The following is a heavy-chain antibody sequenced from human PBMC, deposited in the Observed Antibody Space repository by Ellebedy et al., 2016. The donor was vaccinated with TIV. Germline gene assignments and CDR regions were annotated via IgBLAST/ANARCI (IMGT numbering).Heavy chain of an antibody. D-gene: IGHD3/OR15-3a*01. Sequence: SETLSLTCAVSGDSISRSNWWSWVRQPPGKGLEWIGEIYHTGSTNYNPSLKSRVTISVDKSKNQLSLKLTSVIAAGTGIYFCASLPDYRVGFVDAPMIWGHWGQGTLVTVSS. CDR2: IYHTGST. V-gene: IGHV4-4*02. CDR3: ASLPDYRVGFVDAPMIWGH. J-gene: IGHJ4*02. CDR1: GDSISRSNW.